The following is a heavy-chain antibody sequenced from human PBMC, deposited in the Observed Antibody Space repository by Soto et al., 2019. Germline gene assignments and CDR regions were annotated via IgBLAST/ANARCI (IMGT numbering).Heavy chain of an antibody. J-gene: IGHJ5*02. D-gene: IGHD2-2*01. Sequence: QVQLVQSGAEVKKPGASVKVSCKASGYIFSNYAVQWVRQAPGQSLEWMGWIHAGNGDTKYSQKFHGRVTITRDTSASTAYMELSGLRSEDTAVYYCARVPRYTSDIVEVPAVMFEDWFVTWGQGTLVTVSS. CDR2: IHAGNGDT. CDR3: ARVPRYTSDIVEVPAVMFEDWFVT. V-gene: IGHV1-3*01. CDR1: GYIFSNYA.